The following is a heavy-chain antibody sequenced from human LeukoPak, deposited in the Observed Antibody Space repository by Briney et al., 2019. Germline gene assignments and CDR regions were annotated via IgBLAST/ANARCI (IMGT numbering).Heavy chain of an antibody. CDR3: ARGENTAMVRLFDY. CDR2: ISSSSSTI. CDR1: GFTFSDYY. D-gene: IGHD5-18*01. V-gene: IGHV3-11*01. Sequence: GGSLRLSCAASGFTFSDYYMSWIRQAPGKGLEWVSYISSSSSTIYYADSVKGRFTISRDNAKNSLYLQMNSLRAEDTAVYYCARGENTAMVRLFDYWGQGTLVTVSS. J-gene: IGHJ4*02.